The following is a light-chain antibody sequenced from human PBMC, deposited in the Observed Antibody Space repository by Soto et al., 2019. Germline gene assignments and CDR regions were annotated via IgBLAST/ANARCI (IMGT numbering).Light chain of an antibody. CDR3: QHYGGSLYT. J-gene: IGKJ2*01. Sequence: EIVLTQSPGTLSLSPGERATLSCRASQSVSSNYLTWYQQKPGQAPRLLIYGASSRATGIPDRFNGSGSGTDFTLTISGLEADDFSVYYCQHYGGSLYTFGQGTKLEIK. CDR2: GAS. V-gene: IGKV3-20*01. CDR1: QSVSSNY.